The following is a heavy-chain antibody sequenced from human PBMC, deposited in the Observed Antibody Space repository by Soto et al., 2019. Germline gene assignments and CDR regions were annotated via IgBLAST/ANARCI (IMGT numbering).Heavy chain of an antibody. V-gene: IGHV3-30-3*01. CDR1: GFTFSSYA. D-gene: IGHD3-10*01. CDR2: ISYDGSNK. Sequence: QVQLVESGGGVVQPGRSLRLSCAASGFTFSSYAMHWVRQAPGKGLEWVAVISYDGSNKYYADSVKGRFTISRDNSKNTLYLQMNSLRAEDTAVYYCARELFLGGFGEDFDYWGQGTLDTVSS. J-gene: IGHJ4*02. CDR3: ARELFLGGFGEDFDY.